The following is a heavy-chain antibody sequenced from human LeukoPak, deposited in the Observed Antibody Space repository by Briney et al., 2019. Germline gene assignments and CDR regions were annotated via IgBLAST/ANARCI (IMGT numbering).Heavy chain of an antibody. Sequence: SETLSLTCAVYGGSFSNYYWSWIRPPPGKGLEWIGEINDSGRINYNPSLMSRVTVSVDTSKNQFSLRLTSVTATDTAVYCCARRWNYGRNYYIDVWGNGATVSVSS. CDR2: INDSGRI. D-gene: IGHD1-7*01. CDR1: GGSFSNYY. J-gene: IGHJ6*03. CDR3: ARRWNYGRNYYIDV. V-gene: IGHV4-34*01.